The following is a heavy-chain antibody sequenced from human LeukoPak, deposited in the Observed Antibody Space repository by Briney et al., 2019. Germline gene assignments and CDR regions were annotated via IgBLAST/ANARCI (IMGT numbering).Heavy chain of an antibody. CDR3: ARVYGDYIPFDP. J-gene: IGHJ5*02. CDR2: I. V-gene: IGHV4-39*01. D-gene: IGHD4-17*01. Sequence: SETLSLTCTLSAASISSSRYHWGWIRQPPGKGLEWIGTINPSLKSRVTMSIDTSKNQFSLQLSSVTAADTAVYYCARVYGDYIPFDPWGQGTLVTVSS. CDR1: AASISSSRYH.